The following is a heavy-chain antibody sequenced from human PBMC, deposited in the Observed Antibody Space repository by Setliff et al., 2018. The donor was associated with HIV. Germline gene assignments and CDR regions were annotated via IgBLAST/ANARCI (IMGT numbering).Heavy chain of an antibody. J-gene: IGHJ4*02. D-gene: IGHD4-17*01. Sequence: PSETLSLTCTVYGGSFSNYYTNWIRQPPGKGLEWIWELSPSGTTRSNPSLQSRVTISLDTSNNQFSLKLTSVTAADTAMYYCASFLVTTVTNQDYWGQGTPVTVSS. CDR3: ASFLVTTVTNQDY. V-gene: IGHV4-34*01. CDR1: GGSFSNYY. CDR2: LSPSGTT.